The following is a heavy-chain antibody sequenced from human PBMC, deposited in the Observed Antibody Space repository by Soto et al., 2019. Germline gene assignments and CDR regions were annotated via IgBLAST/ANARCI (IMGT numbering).Heavy chain of an antibody. V-gene: IGHV1-8*01. Sequence: ASVKVSCKASGYSFTSYDINWVRQATGQGLEWMGWMNPNSGNTGYAQNFQGRVTMTRNTSISTAYMELSSLRSEDTAVYYCARATGTLYSYYFMDAWGKGTTVTVSS. CDR2: MNPNSGNT. CDR3: ARATGTLYSYYFMDA. D-gene: IGHD1-1*01. J-gene: IGHJ6*03. CDR1: GYSFTSYD.